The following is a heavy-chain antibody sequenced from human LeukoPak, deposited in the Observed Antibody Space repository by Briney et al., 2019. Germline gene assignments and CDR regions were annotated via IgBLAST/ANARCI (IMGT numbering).Heavy chain of an antibody. D-gene: IGHD3-3*01. CDR1: GFTFSSYG. V-gene: IGHV3-33*01. CDR3: ARLTYDFWSGYYFDY. J-gene: IGHJ4*02. CDR2: IWYDGSNK. Sequence: GGSLRLSCAVSGFTFSSYGMHWVRQAPGKGLEWVAVIWYDGSNKYYADSVKGRFTISRDNSKNTLYLQMNSLRAEDTAVYYCARLTYDFWSGYYFDYWGQGTLVTVSS.